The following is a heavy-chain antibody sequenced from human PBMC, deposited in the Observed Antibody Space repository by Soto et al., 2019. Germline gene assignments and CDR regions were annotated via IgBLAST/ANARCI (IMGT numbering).Heavy chain of an antibody. Sequence: ASVKVSCKASGYTFTNYYMHWVRQAPGQGLEWMGVINYSGATTTYAQKFQGRVTMAMDTSTSTVYVELSSLRSEETAVYYCARGGADLGTIGSFDYWGQGTLVTVSS. D-gene: IGHD3-16*01. CDR3: ARGGADLGTIGSFDY. CDR2: INYSGATT. J-gene: IGHJ4*02. V-gene: IGHV1-46*01. CDR1: GYTFTNYY.